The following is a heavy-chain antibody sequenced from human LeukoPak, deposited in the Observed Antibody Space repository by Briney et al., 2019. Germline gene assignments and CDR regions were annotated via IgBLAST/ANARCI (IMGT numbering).Heavy chain of an antibody. J-gene: IGHJ4*02. CDR2: ISYDGSNK. CDR3: ARDRGQWELLLNY. Sequence: GGSLRLSCAASGFTFSSYAMHWVRQAPGKGLEWVAVISYDGSNKYYADSVKGRFTISRDNSKNTLYLQMNSLRAEDTAVYYCARDRGQWELLLNYWGQGTLVTVSS. CDR1: GFTFSSYA. V-gene: IGHV3-30-3*01. D-gene: IGHD1-26*01.